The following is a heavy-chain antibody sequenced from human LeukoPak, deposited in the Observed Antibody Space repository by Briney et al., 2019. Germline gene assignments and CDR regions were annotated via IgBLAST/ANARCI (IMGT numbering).Heavy chain of an antibody. Sequence: ASVTVSCKVSGYTLTELSMHWVRQAPGKGLEWMGGFDPEDGETIYAQKFQGRVTMTEDTSTDTAYMELSSLRSEDTAVYYCAIAKYSSGWYGAFDIWGQGTMVTVSS. D-gene: IGHD6-19*01. CDR2: FDPEDGET. CDR1: GYTLTELS. CDR3: AIAKYSSGWYGAFDI. J-gene: IGHJ3*02. V-gene: IGHV1-24*01.